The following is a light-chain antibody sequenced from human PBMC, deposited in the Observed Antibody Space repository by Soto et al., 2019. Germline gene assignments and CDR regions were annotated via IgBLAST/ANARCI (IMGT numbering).Light chain of an antibody. CDR3: QQYNSYSPYT. CDR1: QSISSW. Sequence: DIQMTQSPSTLSASVGDRVTITCRASQSISSWLAWYQQKPGKAPKLLIYDASSLESGVPSRFSCSGSGTEFTLTISSLQPDDFATYSCQQYNSYSPYTFGQGTKLEIK. V-gene: IGKV1-5*01. J-gene: IGKJ2*01. CDR2: DAS.